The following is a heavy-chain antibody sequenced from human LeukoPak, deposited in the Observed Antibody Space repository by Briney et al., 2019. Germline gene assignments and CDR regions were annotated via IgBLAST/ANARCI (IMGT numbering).Heavy chain of an antibody. CDR2: IKNDGSST. J-gene: IGHJ4*02. V-gene: IGHV3-74*01. Sequence: GGSLRLSCAASGFTFSTYWMHWVRHAPGKGLVLVSRIKNDGSSTSYADSVKGRFTVSRDNAKNTLYLQMNSLIAEDMAVYYCARERSSGWSDYWGQGTLVTVSS. CDR3: ARERSSGWSDY. CDR1: GFTFSTYW. D-gene: IGHD6-19*01.